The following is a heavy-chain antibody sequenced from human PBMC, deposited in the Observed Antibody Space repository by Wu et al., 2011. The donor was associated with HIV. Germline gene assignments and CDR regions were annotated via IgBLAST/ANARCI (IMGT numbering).Heavy chain of an antibody. CDR2: ISAYNGDT. D-gene: IGHD3-22*01. CDR3: ARVEYYDSSWEIDY. CDR1: GDTFSSYA. V-gene: IGHV1-18*01. Sequence: QVQLVQSGAEVKKPGSSVKVSCKASGDTFSSYAINWVRQAPGQGLEWVGRISAYNGDTNYAQKFQGRVTMTTDTSTSTAYMELRSLRSDDTAVYYCARVEYYDSSWEIDYWGQGTLVTVSS. J-gene: IGHJ4*02.